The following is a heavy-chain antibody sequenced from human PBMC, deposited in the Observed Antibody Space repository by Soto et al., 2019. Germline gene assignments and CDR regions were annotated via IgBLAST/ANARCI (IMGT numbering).Heavy chain of an antibody. D-gene: IGHD3-22*01. J-gene: IGHJ1*01. CDR1: GGSISSGDYY. CDR2: IYYSGST. V-gene: IGHV4-61*08. Sequence: SETLSLTCTVSGGSISSGDYYWSWIRQPPGKGLEWIGYIYYSGSTNYNPSLKSRVTISVDRSKNQFSLKLSSVTAADTAVYYCARTSGNYYDSSAYFQHWGQGTLVTVSS. CDR3: ARTSGNYYDSSAYFQH.